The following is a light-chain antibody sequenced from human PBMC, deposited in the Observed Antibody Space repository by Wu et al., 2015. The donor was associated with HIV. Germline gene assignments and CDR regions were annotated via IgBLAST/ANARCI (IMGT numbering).Light chain of an antibody. CDR1: QSVSNS. J-gene: IGKJ1*01. CDR2: GSF. CDR3: QHYHNWPPWT. V-gene: IGKV3-15*01. Sequence: EVVMTQSPATLSVSPGERATLSCRTSQSVSNSLAWYQRKPGQGPRLLIYGSFTRAPGTPARFSGSGSGTEFTLTISDIQSEDFAVYYCQHYHNWPPWTFGQGTKVEMK.